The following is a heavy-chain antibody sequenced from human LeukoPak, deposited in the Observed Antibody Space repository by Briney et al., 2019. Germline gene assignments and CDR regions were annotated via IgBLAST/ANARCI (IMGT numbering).Heavy chain of an antibody. CDR2: SKNKLNGYTI. V-gene: IGHV3-72*01. J-gene: IGHJ4*02. CDR1: GSGFIFSNYG. Sequence: GGSLRLSCAASGSGFIFSNYGMSWVRQAPGKGLEWVGRSKNKLNGYTIEYAASVKGRFTISRDDSKKSLYLQMDSLKTEDTAMYYCVRWDSGSPGDWGQGTLVTVSS. CDR3: VRWDSGSPGD. D-gene: IGHD1-26*01.